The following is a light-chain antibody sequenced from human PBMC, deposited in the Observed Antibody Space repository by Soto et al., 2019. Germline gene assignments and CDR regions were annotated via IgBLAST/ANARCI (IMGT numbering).Light chain of an antibody. Sequence: HSALTQPASVSGSPGQSITISCTGTSSDVGGYKYVSWYQQHLGKAPKLMIYEVSNRPSGVSNRFSGSKSGNTASLTISGLQTEDEADYYCSSYTSKTTLVFGGGTKLTVL. J-gene: IGLJ2*01. CDR3: SSYTSKTTLV. V-gene: IGLV2-14*01. CDR1: SSDVGGYKY. CDR2: EVS.